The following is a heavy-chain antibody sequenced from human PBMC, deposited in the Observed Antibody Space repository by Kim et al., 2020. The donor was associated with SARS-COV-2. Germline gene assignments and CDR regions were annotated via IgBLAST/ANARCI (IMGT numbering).Heavy chain of an antibody. CDR1: GFTFSSYG. Sequence: GGSLRLSCAASGFTFSSYGMHWVSQAPGKGLEWVAVISYDGSNKYYADSVKGRFTISRDNSKNTLYLQMNSLRAEDTAVYYCARVGYSGYEALDYWGQGTLVTVSS. CDR2: ISYDGSNK. V-gene: IGHV3-33*05. D-gene: IGHD5-12*01. CDR3: ARVGYSGYEALDY. J-gene: IGHJ4*02.